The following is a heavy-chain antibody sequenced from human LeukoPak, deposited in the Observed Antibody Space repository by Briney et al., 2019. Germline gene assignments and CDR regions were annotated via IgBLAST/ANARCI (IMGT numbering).Heavy chain of an antibody. CDR3: ATNIVATNPPFN. D-gene: IGHD5-12*01. CDR2: ISGSGGST. J-gene: IGHJ4*02. V-gene: IGHV3-23*01. CDR1: GFTFSSYA. Sequence: GGSLRLSCAASGFTFSSYAMSWVRRAPGKGLEWVSAISGSGGSTYYADSVKGRFTISRDNSKNTLYLQMNSLRAEDTAVYYCATNIVATNPPFNWGQGTLVTVSS.